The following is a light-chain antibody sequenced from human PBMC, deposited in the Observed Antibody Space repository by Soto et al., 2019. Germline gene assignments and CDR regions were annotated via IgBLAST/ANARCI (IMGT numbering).Light chain of an antibody. J-gene: IGKJ5*01. CDR1: PSLLSSYVGNY. CDR3: MQGLQTPNT. CDR2: LAS. V-gene: IGKV2-28*01. Sequence: DFVMTHSPLSLPVTPXEPASISYRSIPSLLSSYVGNYFDWYVQKQGTSPXXRXYLASNRAYGGPARFSGSGSVTHFRRNISRVEAEDVGLYYGMQGLQTPNTFGQGTRLEIK.